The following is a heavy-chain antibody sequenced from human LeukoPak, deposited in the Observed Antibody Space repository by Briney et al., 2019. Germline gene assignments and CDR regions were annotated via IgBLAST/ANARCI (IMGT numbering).Heavy chain of an antibody. Sequence: SETLSLTCAVYGGSFSGYYWSWIRQPPGKGLEWIGEINHSGNTNSNPSLKSRVTISVDTSKNQFSLKLSSVTAADTAVYYCAVLWFGESNWFDPWGQGTLVTVSS. CDR3: AVLWFGESNWFDP. CDR1: GGSFSGYY. V-gene: IGHV4-34*01. D-gene: IGHD3-10*01. J-gene: IGHJ5*02. CDR2: INHSGNT.